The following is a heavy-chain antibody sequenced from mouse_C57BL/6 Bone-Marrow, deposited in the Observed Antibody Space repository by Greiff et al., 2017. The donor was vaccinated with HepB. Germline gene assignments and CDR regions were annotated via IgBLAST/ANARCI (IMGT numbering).Heavy chain of an antibody. V-gene: IGHV5-17*01. CDR3: AEWELLRPDYFDY. CDR2: ISSGSSTI. D-gene: IGHD1-2*01. J-gene: IGHJ2*01. CDR1: GFTFSDYG. Sequence: EVQVVESGGGLVKPGGSLKLSCAASGFTFSDYGMHWVRQAPEKGLEWVAYISSGSSTIYYADTVKGRFTISRDNAKNTLFLQITRLRSEDTAMYCCAEWELLRPDYFDYWGQGTTLTVSS.